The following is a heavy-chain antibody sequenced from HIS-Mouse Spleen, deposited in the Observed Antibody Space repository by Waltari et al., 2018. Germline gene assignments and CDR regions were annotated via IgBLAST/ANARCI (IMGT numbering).Heavy chain of an antibody. V-gene: IGHV4-39*07. CDR3: AREIPYSSSWYDWYFDL. J-gene: IGHJ2*01. CDR2: IYYSGST. CDR1: GGSLSSICYY. Sequence: QLQLQESGPGLVKPSETLSLTCTVSGGSLSSICYYLGWTRQPPGKGLEWIGSIYYSGSTYYNPSLKSRVTISVDTSKNQFSLKLSSVTAADTAVYYCAREIPYSSSWYDWYFDLWGRGTLVTVSS. D-gene: IGHD6-13*01.